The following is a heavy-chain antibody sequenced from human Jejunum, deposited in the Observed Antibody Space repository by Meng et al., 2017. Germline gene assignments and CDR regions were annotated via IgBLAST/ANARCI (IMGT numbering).Heavy chain of an antibody. CDR3: ARGGREWNLLGYFDY. J-gene: IGHJ4*02. V-gene: IGHV5-51*01. CDR1: GYNFPSSW. CDR2: IYPLDSDT. D-gene: IGHD1-1*01. Sequence: GESLKISCKVSGYNFPSSWIAWVRQVPGKGLEWMGIIYPLDSDTRYSPSFQGQVTISADKSISTAYLQWSSLRPSDTGVYYCARGGREWNLLGYFDYWGQGALVTVSS.